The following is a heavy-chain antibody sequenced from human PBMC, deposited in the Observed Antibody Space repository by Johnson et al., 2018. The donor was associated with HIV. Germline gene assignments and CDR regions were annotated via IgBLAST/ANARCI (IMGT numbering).Heavy chain of an antibody. CDR1: GFIFSDYY. V-gene: IGHV3-11*04. J-gene: IGHJ3*02. D-gene: IGHD4-23*01. CDR2: FSSSGSAI. CDR3: AKSPGKDHGGNSGAFDI. Sequence: QVQLVESGGGLVKPGGSLRLSCAASGFIFSDYYMNWIRQAPGKGLEWVSYFSSSGSAIYYADSVKGRFTISRDNAKNSLYLQMSSLRAEDTAVYYCAKSPGKDHGGNSGAFDIWGQGTMVTVSS.